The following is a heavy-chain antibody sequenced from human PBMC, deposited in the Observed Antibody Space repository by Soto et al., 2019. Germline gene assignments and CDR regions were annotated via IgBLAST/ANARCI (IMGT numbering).Heavy chain of an antibody. Sequence: GGSLRLSCAASGFTFSSYSMTWVRQAPGKGLELVSSISSSSSHINYADSVKGRFTISRDNAQNSLYLQMNSLRAEDTALYYCARGRITLVRGAVAQYMDVWGKGTTVTVSS. CDR3: ARGRITLVRGAVAQYMDV. V-gene: IGHV3-21*01. D-gene: IGHD3-10*01. CDR2: ISSSSSHI. CDR1: GFTFSSYS. J-gene: IGHJ6*03.